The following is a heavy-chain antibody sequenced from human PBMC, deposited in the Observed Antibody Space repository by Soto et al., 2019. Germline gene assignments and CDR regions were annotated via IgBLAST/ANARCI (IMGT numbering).Heavy chain of an antibody. V-gene: IGHV1-18*01. CDR1: GYTFTNYA. Sequence: QVQLVQSGVEVKKPGASVKVSCKASGYTFTNYAISWVRQAPGRGLEWMGWVNTYNGNPNYAQILQGRVTMTTDTSTGTAYMELRSLKSDDSAVYYCSRDSQYSTSWQRFDSWGQGTLVTVSS. J-gene: IGHJ4*02. CDR3: SRDSQYSTSWQRFDS. D-gene: IGHD6-13*01. CDR2: VNTYNGNP.